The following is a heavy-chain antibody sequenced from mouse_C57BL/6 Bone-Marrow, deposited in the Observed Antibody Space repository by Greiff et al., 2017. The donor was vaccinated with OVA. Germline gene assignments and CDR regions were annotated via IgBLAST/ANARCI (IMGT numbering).Heavy chain of an antibody. Sequence: VQLQQSGPGLAKPSQTLSLTCSVTGYSITSDYWNWIRKFPGNKLEYMGYISYSGSTYYNPSLKSRISITRDTSKNQYYLQLNSVTTEDTATYYCARYTPHYYGSRRGYFDVWGTGTTVTVSS. V-gene: IGHV3-8*01. CDR2: ISYSGST. CDR1: GYSITSDY. CDR3: ARYTPHYYGSRRGYFDV. D-gene: IGHD1-1*01. J-gene: IGHJ1*03.